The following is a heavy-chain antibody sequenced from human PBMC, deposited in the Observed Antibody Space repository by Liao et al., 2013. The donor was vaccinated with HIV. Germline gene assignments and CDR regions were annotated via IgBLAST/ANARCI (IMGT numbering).Heavy chain of an antibody. Sequence: QVQLQESGPGLVKPSETLSLTCTVSGGSISSGDYYWSWIRQPPGKGLEWIGYIYYSGTAFYNPSLKSRVTISLDTSKNQFSLNLSSVTAADTAVYYCARGGEYSYGTYFDYWGQGTLVTVSS. D-gene: IGHD1/OR15-1a*01. V-gene: IGHV4-30-4*01. J-gene: IGHJ4*02. CDR3: ARGGEYSYGTYFDY. CDR1: GGSISSGDYY. CDR2: IYYSGTA.